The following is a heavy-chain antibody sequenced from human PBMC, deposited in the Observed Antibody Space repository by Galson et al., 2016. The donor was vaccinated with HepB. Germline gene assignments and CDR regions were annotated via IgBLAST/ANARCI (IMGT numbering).Heavy chain of an antibody. V-gene: IGHV1-18*04. CDR3: ARDRPPIFGLQPPFDY. CDR1: GYTFTTYG. CDR2: ISAYNGDT. Sequence: SVKVSCKASGYTFTTYGVSWVRQAPGLGLAWMGWISAYNGDTNYAHEVQGRVTMTTDTSTSTAYMELRSLRSDDTAIYYCARDRPPIFGLQPPFDYWGQGTLVTVSS. J-gene: IGHJ4*02. D-gene: IGHD3-3*01.